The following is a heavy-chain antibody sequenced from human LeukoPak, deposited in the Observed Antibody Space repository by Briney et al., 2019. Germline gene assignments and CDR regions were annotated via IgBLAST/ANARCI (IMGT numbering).Heavy chain of an antibody. CDR3: ARALGYGSPFDY. J-gene: IGHJ4*02. Sequence: GGSLRLSCAASGFTFSSYSMNWVRQAPGKGLEWVSSISSSSSYIYYADSVKGRFTISRDNSKNTLYLQMNSLRAEDTAVYYCARALGYGSPFDYWGQGTLVTVSS. CDR1: GFTFSSYS. CDR2: ISSSSSYI. D-gene: IGHD5-18*01. V-gene: IGHV3-21*01.